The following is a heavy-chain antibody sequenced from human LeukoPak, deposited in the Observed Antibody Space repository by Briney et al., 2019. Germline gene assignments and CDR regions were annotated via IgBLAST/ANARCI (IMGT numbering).Heavy chain of an antibody. V-gene: IGHV1-18*01. D-gene: IGHD2-2*01. CDR3: ARDRFVVVPAAIPPGD. J-gene: IGHJ4*02. Sequence: ASVKVSCKASGYTFTSYGMSWVRQAPGQGLEWMGWISAYNGNTNYAQKLQGRVTMTTDTSTSTAYMELRSLRSDDTAVYYCARDRFVVVPAAIPPGDWGQGTLVTVSS. CDR1: GYTFTSYG. CDR2: ISAYNGNT.